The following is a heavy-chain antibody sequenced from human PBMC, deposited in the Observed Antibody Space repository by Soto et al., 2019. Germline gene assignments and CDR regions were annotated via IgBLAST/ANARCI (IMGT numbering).Heavy chain of an antibody. Sequence: PGGSLRLSCVASGFSFDKYAMAWVRQAPGKGLEWVSHVAAGGGHTYYAESVKGRFTISRDNSKNTLFLKLNTLRADDTAIYFCARRTSFLDAFDYWGQGVLVTVSS. CDR3: ARRTSFLDAFDY. CDR2: VAAGGGHT. J-gene: IGHJ4*02. D-gene: IGHD3-16*02. V-gene: IGHV3-23*01. CDR1: GFSFDKYA.